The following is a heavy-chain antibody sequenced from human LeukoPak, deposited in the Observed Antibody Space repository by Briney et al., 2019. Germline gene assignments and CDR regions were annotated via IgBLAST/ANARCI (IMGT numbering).Heavy chain of an antibody. V-gene: IGHV3-23*01. Sequence: GGSLRLSCAASGFTFSTYGMNWVRQAPGKGLEWVSSISNSGVSTYYADSVKGRFTISRDNSKNTLYLQMNSLRAEDTAMYYCAKDRGSGWARGNFDTWGQGTMVTVS. CDR2: ISNSGVST. CDR3: AKDRGSGWARGNFDT. CDR1: GFTFSTYG. J-gene: IGHJ3*02. D-gene: IGHD6-19*01.